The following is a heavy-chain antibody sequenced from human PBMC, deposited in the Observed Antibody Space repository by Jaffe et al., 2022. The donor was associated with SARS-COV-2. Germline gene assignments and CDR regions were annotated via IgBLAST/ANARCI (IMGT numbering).Heavy chain of an antibody. Sequence: QVQLVQSGAEVKKPGASVKVSCKASGYTFTSYYMHWVRQAPGQGLEWMGIINPSGGSTSYAQKLQGRVTMTRDTSTSTVYMELSSLRSEDTAVYYCARSRYPFIAVAGSNWFDPWGQGTLVTVSS. CDR1: GYTFTSYY. CDR2: INPSGGST. J-gene: IGHJ5*02. V-gene: IGHV1-46*04. D-gene: IGHD6-19*01. CDR3: ARSRYPFIAVAGSNWFDP.